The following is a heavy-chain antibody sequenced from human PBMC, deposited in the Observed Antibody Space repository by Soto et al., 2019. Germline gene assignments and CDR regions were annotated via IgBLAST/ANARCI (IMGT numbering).Heavy chain of an antibody. D-gene: IGHD3-22*01. Sequence: GGSLRLSCAASGFTFSSYSMNWVRQAPGKGLEWVSSISSSSSYIYYADSVKGRFTISRDNAKNSLYLQMNSLRAEDTAVYYCARGCYDSSGYPHGMDVWGQGTTVTVSS. CDR3: ARGCYDSSGYPHGMDV. V-gene: IGHV3-21*01. CDR2: ISSSSSYI. J-gene: IGHJ6*01. CDR1: GFTFSSYS.